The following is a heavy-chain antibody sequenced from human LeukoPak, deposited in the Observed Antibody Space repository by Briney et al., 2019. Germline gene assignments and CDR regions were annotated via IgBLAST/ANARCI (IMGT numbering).Heavy chain of an antibody. CDR3: AREIAAAPYYFDY. Sequence: PGGSLRLSCAASGFTFSSYSMNWVRQAPGKGLEWVSYISSGSVTIYYADSVKGRFTISRDNAKNSLYLQMNSPRAEDTAVYYCAREIAAAPYYFDYWGQGTLVTVSS. J-gene: IGHJ4*02. D-gene: IGHD6-13*01. CDR2: ISSGSVTI. V-gene: IGHV3-48*04. CDR1: GFTFSSYS.